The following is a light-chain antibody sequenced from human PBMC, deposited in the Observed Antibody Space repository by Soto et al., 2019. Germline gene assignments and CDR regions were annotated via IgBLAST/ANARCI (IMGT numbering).Light chain of an antibody. V-gene: IGKV1-27*01. Sequence: DIQMTQSPSSLSASVGDRVTITCRASLPISNYLAWYQQKPGKIPNLLIYAASTLQAGVPSRLSGSGTRTDFTRSKSVHQPEDDAVYYIETECSAPHAFGGGTKVDIK. CDR3: ETECSAPHA. CDR1: LPISNY. CDR2: AAS. J-gene: IGKJ4*01.